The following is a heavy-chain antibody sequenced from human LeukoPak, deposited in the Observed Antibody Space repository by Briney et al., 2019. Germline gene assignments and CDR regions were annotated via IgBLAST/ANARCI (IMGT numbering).Heavy chain of an antibody. D-gene: IGHD3-3*01. V-gene: IGHV4-34*01. CDR3: ARGCYDFWSGSHRCYYYYYMDV. J-gene: IGHJ6*03. CDR2: INPSGST. CDR1: GGSFSGYY. Sequence: SSETLSLTCAVYGGSFSGYYWTWIRQSPGKGLEWIGEINPSGSTYYNPSLKRRLTISRDTSKNQFCLKLSSVAAADTAVYYCARGCYDFWSGSHRCYYYYYMDVWGKGTTVSVSS.